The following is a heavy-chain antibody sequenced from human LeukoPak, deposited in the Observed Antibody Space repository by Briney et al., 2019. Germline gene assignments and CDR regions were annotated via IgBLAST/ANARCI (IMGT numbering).Heavy chain of an antibody. D-gene: IGHD6-19*01. CDR2: ISAYNGNT. CDR1: GYTFTSYG. CDR3: ARDGSIAVAGRYYYYYGMDV. J-gene: IGHJ6*02. Sequence: ASVKVSCTASGYTFTSYGISWVRQAPGQGLEWMGWISAYNGNTNYAQKLQGRVTMTTDTSTSTAYMELRSLRSDDTAVYYCARDGSIAVAGRYYYYYGMDVWGQGTTVTVSS. V-gene: IGHV1-18*01.